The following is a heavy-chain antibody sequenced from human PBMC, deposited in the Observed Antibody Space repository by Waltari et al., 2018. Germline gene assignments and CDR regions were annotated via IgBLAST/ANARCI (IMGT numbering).Heavy chain of an antibody. CDR3: ARHEGCGGTTCYETGFYQH. CDR2: IDHSGIV. J-gene: IGHJ1*01. D-gene: IGHD2-21*01. Sequence: QVQLQESGPGLVKPWETLSLNCAVSGYSISNGYYWAWIRQPPGKGLEWLGIIDHSGIVYYNPSLRSRVTISIDTSKNQCSLMLTSVTAADTAVYYCARHEGCGGTTCYETGFYQHWGQGTLVTVTS. CDR1: GYSISNGYY. V-gene: IGHV4-38-2*01.